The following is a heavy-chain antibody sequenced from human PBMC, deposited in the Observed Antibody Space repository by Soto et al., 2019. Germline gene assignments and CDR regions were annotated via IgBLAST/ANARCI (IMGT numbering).Heavy chain of an antibody. V-gene: IGHV1-69*01. CDR3: ARDPTYCGGDCYSNAFDI. D-gene: IGHD2-21*02. CDR2: IIPIFGTA. J-gene: IGHJ3*02. CDR1: GGTFSSYA. Sequence: QVQLVQSGAEVKKPGSSVKVSCKASGGTFSSYAISWVRQAPGQGLEWMGGIIPIFGTANYAQKFQGRVTITADESTSTDYMELSSLRSEDTAVYYCARDPTYCGGDCYSNAFDIWGQGTMVTVSS.